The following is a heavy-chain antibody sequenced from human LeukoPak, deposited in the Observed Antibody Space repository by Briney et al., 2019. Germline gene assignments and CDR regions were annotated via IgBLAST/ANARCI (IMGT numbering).Heavy chain of an antibody. Sequence: PGGSLRLSCAASGLTFSSYAMSWVRQAPGKGLEWVSAISGSGGSTYYADSVKGRFTISRDNSKNTLYLQMNSLRAEDTAVYYCAKDYYDSSGYCDAFDIWGQGTMVTVSS. CDR2: ISGSGGST. V-gene: IGHV3-23*01. D-gene: IGHD3-22*01. J-gene: IGHJ3*02. CDR3: AKDYYDSSGYCDAFDI. CDR1: GLTFSSYA.